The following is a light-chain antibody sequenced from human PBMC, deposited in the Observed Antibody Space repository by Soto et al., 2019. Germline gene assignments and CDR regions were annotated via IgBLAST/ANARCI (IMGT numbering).Light chain of an antibody. CDR1: QSLTNSF. Sequence: EFVLTQSPGTLSLSPGERATLSCRASQSLTNSFIAWYQQRPGQAPRLLIYDTSNRATGIPVRFSGSGSGTDYTLTVSSLEPEDFAVYYCQQRSNLPWTFGQGTKVDIK. CDR3: QQRSNLPWT. V-gene: IGKV3-11*01. CDR2: DTS. J-gene: IGKJ1*01.